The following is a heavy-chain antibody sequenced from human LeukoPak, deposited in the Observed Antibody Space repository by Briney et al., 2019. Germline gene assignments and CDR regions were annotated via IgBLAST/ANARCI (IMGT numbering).Heavy chain of an antibody. J-gene: IGHJ4*02. Sequence: GGSLRLSCAASGFTFSSYSMNWVRQAPGKGLECVSSISSSSSYIYYADSVKGRFTISRDNAKNSLYLQMNSLRAEDTAVHYCARDRSAYDLGYFDYWGQGTLVTVSS. D-gene: IGHD3-22*01. CDR1: GFTFSSYS. CDR2: ISSSSSYI. CDR3: ARDRSAYDLGYFDY. V-gene: IGHV3-21*01.